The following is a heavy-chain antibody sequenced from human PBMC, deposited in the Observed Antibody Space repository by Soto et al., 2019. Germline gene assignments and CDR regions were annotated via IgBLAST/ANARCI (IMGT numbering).Heavy chain of an antibody. Sequence: AVGSLRLSCAASGFTFSSYGMHWVRQAPGKGLEWVAVISYDGSNKYYADSVKGRFTISRDNSKNTLYLQMNSLRAEDTAVYYCANLMTTVTTNFDYWGQGTLVTVSS. CDR1: GFTFSSYG. J-gene: IGHJ4*02. CDR2: ISYDGSNK. V-gene: IGHV3-30*18. D-gene: IGHD4-17*01. CDR3: ANLMTTVTTNFDY.